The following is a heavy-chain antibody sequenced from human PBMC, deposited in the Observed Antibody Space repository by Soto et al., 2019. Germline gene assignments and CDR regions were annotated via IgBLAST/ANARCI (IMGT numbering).Heavy chain of an antibody. CDR3: ARAYYDFWSGYYDSWFDP. CDR2: ISYDGSNK. D-gene: IGHD3-3*01. V-gene: IGHV3-30-3*01. J-gene: IGHJ5*02. Sequence: WGSLRLSCAASGFTFSSYAMHWVRQAPGKGLEWVAVISYDGSNKYYADSVKGRFTISRDNSKNTLYLQMDSLRAEDTAVYYCARAYYDFWSGYYDSWFDPWGQGT. CDR1: GFTFSSYA.